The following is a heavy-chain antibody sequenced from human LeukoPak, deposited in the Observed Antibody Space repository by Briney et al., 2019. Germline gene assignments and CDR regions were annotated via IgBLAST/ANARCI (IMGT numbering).Heavy chain of an antibody. CDR3: VPRGDGGFDY. CDR2: IIPIFGTA. V-gene: IGHV1-69*05. D-gene: IGHD3-16*01. CDR1: GGTFSSYA. Sequence: GASVKVSCKASGGTFSSYAISWVRQAPGQGLEWMGGIIPIFGTANYAQKLQGRVTMTTETSTSTAYMELRSLRSDDTAVYYCVPRGDGGFDYWGQGTLVIVSS. J-gene: IGHJ4*02.